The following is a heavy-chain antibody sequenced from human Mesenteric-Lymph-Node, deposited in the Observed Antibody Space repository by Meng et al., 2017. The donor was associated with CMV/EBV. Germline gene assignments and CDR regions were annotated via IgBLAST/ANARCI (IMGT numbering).Heavy chain of an antibody. D-gene: IGHD3-16*02. CDR3: ARGRYSDYGMDV. V-gene: IGHV3-9*01. CDR2: ISWNSGSI. J-gene: IGHJ6*02. CDR1: GFTFDDYA. Sequence: SLKISCAASGFTFDDYAMHWVRQAPGKGLEWVSGISWNSGSIGYADSVKGRFTISRDNAKNSLYLQMNSLRAEDTAVYYCARGRYSDYGMDVWGQGTTVTVSS.